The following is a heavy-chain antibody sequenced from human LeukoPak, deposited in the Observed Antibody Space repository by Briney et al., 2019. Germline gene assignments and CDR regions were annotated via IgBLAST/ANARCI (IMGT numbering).Heavy chain of an antibody. V-gene: IGHV1-69*13. CDR1: GGTFSSYA. CDR3: ATNTRYCSGGSCYFYSILGAFDI. D-gene: IGHD2-15*01. CDR2: IIPIFGTA. J-gene: IGHJ3*02. Sequence: ASVKASCKASGGTFSSYAISWVRQAPGQGLEWMGGIIPIFGTANYAQKFQGRVTITADESTSTAYMELSSLRSEDTAVYYCATNTRYCSGGSCYFYSILGAFDIWGQGTMVTVSS.